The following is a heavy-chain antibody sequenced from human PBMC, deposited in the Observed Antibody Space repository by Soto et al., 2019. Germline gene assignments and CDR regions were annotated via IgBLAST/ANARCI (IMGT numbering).Heavy chain of an antibody. CDR3: ARVIGGYDYYYYYGMDV. CDR2: IYHSGST. J-gene: IGHJ6*02. D-gene: IGHD5-12*01. V-gene: IGHV4-30-2*01. Sequence: SETLSLTCAVSGGSISSGGYSWSWIRQPPGKGLEWIGYIYHSGSTYYNPSLKSRVTISVDRSKNQFSLKLSSVTAADAAVYYCARVIGGYDYYYYYGMDVWGQGTTVTVSS. CDR1: GGSISSGGYS.